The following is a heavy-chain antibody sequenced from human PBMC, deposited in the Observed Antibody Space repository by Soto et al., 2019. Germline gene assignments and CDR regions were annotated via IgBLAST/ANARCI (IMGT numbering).Heavy chain of an antibody. CDR2: ISAYNGNT. CDR3: ARDAQGVFLHY. J-gene: IGHJ4*02. D-gene: IGHD3-16*01. V-gene: IGHV1-18*01. Sequence: QVQLVXSXXXXXXXGASVKVSCKASGYTFTSYGISWVRQAPGQGLEWMGWISAYNGNTNYAQKLQGRVTMTRDTSTSTAYMELRSLRSDDTAVYYCARDAQGVFLHYWGQGTLVTVSS. CDR1: GYTFTSYG.